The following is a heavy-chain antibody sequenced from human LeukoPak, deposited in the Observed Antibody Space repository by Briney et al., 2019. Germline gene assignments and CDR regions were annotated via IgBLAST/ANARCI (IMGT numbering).Heavy chain of an antibody. V-gene: IGHV3-30*04. D-gene: IGHD4-17*01. CDR1: GFSFTNFA. CDR2: IQNDGRTK. CDR3: ARGHTAVTRHFDF. J-gene: IGHJ4*02. Sequence: GGSLRLSCEASGFSFTNFAMHWVRQAPGKGLEWVAFIQNDGRTKSYADSVKGRFTISRDNSKNTLYLDMNSLRAEDTAVYYCARGHTAVTRHFDFWGQGTLVTVSS.